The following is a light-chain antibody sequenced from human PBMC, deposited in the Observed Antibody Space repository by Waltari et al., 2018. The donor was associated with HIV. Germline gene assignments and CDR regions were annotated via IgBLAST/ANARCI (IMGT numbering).Light chain of an antibody. CDR1: ISNIGHSF. J-gene: IGLJ3*02. CDR2: RNE. CDR3: STWEDSLSHCV. V-gene: IGLV1-47*01. Sequence: QSVLSLPPSACGTPGQNNSFSCSGDISNIGHSFVYWYQQRPGMAARLLIYRNEQRPSGVPDRFSGSKSDTSASLAISGLRFEDEADYHCSTWEDSLSHCVFGGGTKLTVL.